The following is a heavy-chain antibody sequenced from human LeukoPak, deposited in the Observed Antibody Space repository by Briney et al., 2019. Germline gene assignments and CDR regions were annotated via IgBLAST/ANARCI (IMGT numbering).Heavy chain of an antibody. J-gene: IGHJ4*02. Sequence: ASVKVSCKASGYTFTNYYIHWVRQAPGQGLEWMGWINTNTGNPTYAQGFTGRFVFSLDTSVSTAYLQISSLKAEDTAVYYCARVIRLYCSGGSCYSVALGYWGQGTLVTVSS. V-gene: IGHV7-4-1*02. D-gene: IGHD2-15*01. CDR3: ARVIRLYCSGGSCYSVALGY. CDR1: GYTFTNYY. CDR2: INTNTGNP.